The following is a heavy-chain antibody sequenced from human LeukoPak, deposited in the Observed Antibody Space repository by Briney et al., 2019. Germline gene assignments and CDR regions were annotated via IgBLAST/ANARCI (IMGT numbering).Heavy chain of an antibody. V-gene: IGHV4-39*07. D-gene: IGHD3-22*01. CDR1: GGSISSSSFY. Sequence: SETLSLTCTVSGGSISSSSFYWGWIRQPPGKRLEWIASIYYTGSTYYNPSLQSRVIISVDTSKNQFSLKLSSVTAADTAVYYCARDPTNLNYYDSSGYGLGYWGQGTLVTVSS. CDR3: ARDPTNLNYYDSSGYGLGY. J-gene: IGHJ4*02. CDR2: IYYTGST.